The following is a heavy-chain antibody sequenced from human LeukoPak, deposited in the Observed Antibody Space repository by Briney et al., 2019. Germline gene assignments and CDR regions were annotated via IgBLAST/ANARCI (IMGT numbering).Heavy chain of an antibody. CDR3: ARKGLTVIRGVIINHYYYYGMDV. Sequence: PGGSLRLSCAASGFMFSNYWMSWVRQAPGKGLEWAANIKQDGSEKYYVDSAKGRFTISRDNAKNSLYLQMNSLRAEDTAMYYCARKGLTVIRGVIINHYYYYGMDVWGKGTTVTVSS. J-gene: IGHJ6*04. D-gene: IGHD3-10*01. V-gene: IGHV3-7*03. CDR2: IKQDGSEK. CDR1: GFMFSNYW.